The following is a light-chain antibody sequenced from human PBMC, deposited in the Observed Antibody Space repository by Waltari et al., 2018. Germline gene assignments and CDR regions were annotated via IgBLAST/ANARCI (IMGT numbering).Light chain of an antibody. CDR3: QQYSTVPPT. CDR1: QAISTF. J-gene: IGKJ4*01. CDR2: AAS. V-gene: IGKV1-16*02. Sequence: DIQMTQSPSSLSPSVGDRVILTCRASQAISTFLAWFQLKPGKAPKSLIYAASTLQTGVSSNFSGSGSGTDFTLTISSLQPGDCATYYCQQYSTVPPTFGGGTRVEI.